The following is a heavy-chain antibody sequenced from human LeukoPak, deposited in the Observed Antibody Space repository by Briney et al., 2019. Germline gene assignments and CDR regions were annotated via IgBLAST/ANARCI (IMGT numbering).Heavy chain of an antibody. J-gene: IGHJ4*02. Sequence: GGSLRLSCAASGFTFSGYWMSWGRQAPGKGPEWVANIKEDGSEKYYVDSVKGGFTISRDNAKNSLYLQMNSLRAEDTAVYYCARGYCSGGNCARGYWGQGILVTVSS. CDR3: ARGYCSGGNCARGY. V-gene: IGHV3-7*04. D-gene: IGHD2-15*01. CDR1: GFTFSGYW. CDR2: IKEDGSEK.